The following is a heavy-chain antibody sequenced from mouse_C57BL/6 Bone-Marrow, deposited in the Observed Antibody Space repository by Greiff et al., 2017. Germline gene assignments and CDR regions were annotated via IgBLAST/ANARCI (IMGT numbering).Heavy chain of an antibody. V-gene: IGHV1-72*01. CDR1: GYTFTSYW. J-gene: IGHJ4*01. Sequence: VQLQQPGAELVKPGASVKLSCKASGYTFTSYWMHWVKQRPGRGLEWIGRIDPNSGGTKYNEKFKSKATLTVDKPSSTAYMQLSSLTSEDSAVYYCARGPGGDYGSSYDAMDYWGQGTSVTVSS. CDR2: IDPNSGGT. CDR3: ARGPGGDYGSSYDAMDY. D-gene: IGHD1-1*01.